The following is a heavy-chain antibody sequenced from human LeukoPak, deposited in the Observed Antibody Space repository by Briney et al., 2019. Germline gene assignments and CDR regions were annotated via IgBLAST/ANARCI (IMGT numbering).Heavy chain of an antibody. J-gene: IGHJ6*02. CDR1: GFTFSDYY. V-gene: IGHV3-11*05. CDR3: ARDFSDYYDSSVLRRMDV. CDR2: ISSSSSYT. D-gene: IGHD3-22*01. Sequence: GGSLRLSCAASGFTFSDYYMSWIRQAPGKGLEWVSYISSSSSYTNYADSVKGRFTISRDNAKNSLYLQMNSLRAEDTAVYYCARDFSDYYDSSVLRRMDVWGQGTPLTVSS.